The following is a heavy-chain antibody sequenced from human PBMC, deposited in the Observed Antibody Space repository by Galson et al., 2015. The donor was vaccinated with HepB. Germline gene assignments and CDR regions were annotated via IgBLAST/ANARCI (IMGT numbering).Heavy chain of an antibody. Sequence: SLRLSCAASGFTFSSYAMSLVGQAPGKGLEWVSAISGSVGSTYYADSVKGRFTISRDNSKNTLYLQMNSLRAEDTAVYYCAKVLSGSYYGQDYWGQGTLVTVSS. D-gene: IGHD1-26*01. CDR1: GFTFSSYA. J-gene: IGHJ4*02. V-gene: IGHV3-23*01. CDR3: AKVLSGSYYGQDY. CDR2: ISGSVGST.